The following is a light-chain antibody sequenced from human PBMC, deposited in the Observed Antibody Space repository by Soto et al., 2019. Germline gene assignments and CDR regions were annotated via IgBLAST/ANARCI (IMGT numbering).Light chain of an antibody. J-gene: IGKJ2*01. CDR3: QQYESTPPT. Sequence: DIVMTQSPDSLAVSLGERATINCKSSQSVLYSSNNKNYLAWYQQRPGQPPKLLVYWGSTRESGVPDRFSGSWSGTDFTLTITSLQAEDAAVYYCQQYESTPPTFGQGTKLEIQ. CDR2: WGS. CDR1: QSVLYSSNNKNY. V-gene: IGKV4-1*01.